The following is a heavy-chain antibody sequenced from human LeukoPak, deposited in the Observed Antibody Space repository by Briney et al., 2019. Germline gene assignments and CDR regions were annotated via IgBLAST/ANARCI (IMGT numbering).Heavy chain of an antibody. Sequence: GASVKVSCKASGGTFSSYAISWVRQAPGQGLEWMGGIIPIFGTANYAQKFQGRVTITRNTSISTAYMELSSLRSEDTAVYYCARGSVYDFWSGYYLAGYYFDYWGQGTLVTVSS. J-gene: IGHJ4*02. CDR1: GGTFSSYA. D-gene: IGHD3-3*01. CDR3: ARGSVYDFWSGYYLAGYYFDY. CDR2: IIPIFGTA. V-gene: IGHV1-69*05.